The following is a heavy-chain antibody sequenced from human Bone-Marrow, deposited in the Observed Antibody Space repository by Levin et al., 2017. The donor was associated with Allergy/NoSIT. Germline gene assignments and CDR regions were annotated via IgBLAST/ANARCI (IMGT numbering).Heavy chain of an antibody. D-gene: IGHD6-13*01. CDR2: IYSGGST. CDR3: ARGSQSSTSWYRFDY. Sequence: PGGSLRLSCAASGFTVSSNYMSWVRQAPGKGLEWVSVIYSGGSTYYADSVKGRFTISRDISKNALYLQMNSLRAEDTAVYYCARGSQSSTSWYRFDYWGQGTLVTVSS. CDR1: GFTVSSNY. V-gene: IGHV3-66*02. J-gene: IGHJ4*02.